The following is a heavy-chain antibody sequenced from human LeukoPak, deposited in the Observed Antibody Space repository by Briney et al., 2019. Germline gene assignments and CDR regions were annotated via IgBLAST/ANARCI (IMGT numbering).Heavy chain of an antibody. D-gene: IGHD3-10*01. CDR2: IYTSGST. CDR1: GGSISSYY. J-gene: IGHJ6*02. CDR3: ARYGSGSYYPRSYYYGMDV. Sequence: PSETLSLTCTVSGGSISSYYWSWIRQPAGKGLEWIGRIYTSGSTNYNPSLKSRVTMSVDTSKNQSSLKLSSVTAADTAVYYCARYGSGSYYPRSYYYGMDVWGQGTTVTVSS. V-gene: IGHV4-4*07.